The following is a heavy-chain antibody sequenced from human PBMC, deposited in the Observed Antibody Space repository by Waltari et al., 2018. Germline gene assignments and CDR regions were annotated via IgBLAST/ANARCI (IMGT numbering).Heavy chain of an antibody. J-gene: IGHJ6*02. CDR1: GFTFSSYE. CDR2: ISSSGSTI. CDR3: ARDQYYGMDV. Sequence: EVQLVESGGGLVQPGGSLRLSCAASGFTFSSYEMNWVRQAPGKGLEWVSYISSSGSTIYYADSVKGRFTISRDNAKNSLYLQMNSPRAEDTAVYYCARDQYYGMDVWGQGTTVTVSS. V-gene: IGHV3-48*03.